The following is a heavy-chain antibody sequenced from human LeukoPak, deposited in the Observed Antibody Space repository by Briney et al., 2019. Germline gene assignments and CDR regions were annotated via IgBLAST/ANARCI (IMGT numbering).Heavy chain of an antibody. D-gene: IGHD1-26*01. V-gene: IGHV1-24*01. CDR2: FDPEDGET. Sequence: ASVKVSCKVSGYTLTELSMHWVRQAPGKGLEWMGGFDPEDGETIYAQKFQGRVTMTTDTSTSTAYMELRSLRSDDTAMYYCAREPSESFIDYWGQGTLVIVSS. J-gene: IGHJ4*02. CDR1: GYTLTELS. CDR3: AREPSESFIDY.